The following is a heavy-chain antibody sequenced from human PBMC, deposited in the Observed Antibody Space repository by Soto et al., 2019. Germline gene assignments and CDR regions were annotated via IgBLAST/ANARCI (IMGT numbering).Heavy chain of an antibody. J-gene: IGHJ4*02. Sequence: QVQLVQSGAEVKKPGASVKVSCKASGYTFTSYGISWVRQAPGQGLEWMGWISAYNGNTNYAQKLQGRVTMTTDTXTNXAYMELRSLRSDDTAVYYCAGGSVAGHPSDLILDYWGQGTLVTVSS. CDR1: GYTFTSYG. CDR2: ISAYNGNT. D-gene: IGHD6-19*01. CDR3: AGGSVAGHPSDLILDY. V-gene: IGHV1-18*01.